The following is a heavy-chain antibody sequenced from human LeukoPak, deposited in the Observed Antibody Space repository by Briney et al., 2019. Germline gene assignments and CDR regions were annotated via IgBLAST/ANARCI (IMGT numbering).Heavy chain of an antibody. Sequence: SETLSLTCAVSGGSISSGGYSWSWIRQPPGKGLEWIGYIYYSGSTNYNPSLKSRVTISVDTSKNQFSLKLSSATAADTAVYYCARGGYYYDTEDTRDAFDIWGQGTMVTVSS. J-gene: IGHJ3*02. V-gene: IGHV4-61*08. CDR3: ARGGYYYDTEDTRDAFDI. CDR2: IYYSGST. D-gene: IGHD3-22*01. CDR1: GGSISSGGYS.